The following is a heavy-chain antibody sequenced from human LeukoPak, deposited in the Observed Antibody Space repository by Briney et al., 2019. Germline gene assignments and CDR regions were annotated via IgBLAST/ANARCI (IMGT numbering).Heavy chain of an antibody. CDR2: INHSGST. D-gene: IGHD6-13*01. Sequence: NPSETLSLTCAVYGGSFSGYYWSWIRQPPGKGLEWIGEINHSGSTNYNPSLKSRVTISVDTSKNQFSLKLSPVTAADTAVYYCARRYSSSWYRAFDIWGQGTMVTVSS. CDR1: GGSFSGYY. CDR3: ARRYSSSWYRAFDI. J-gene: IGHJ3*02. V-gene: IGHV4-34*01.